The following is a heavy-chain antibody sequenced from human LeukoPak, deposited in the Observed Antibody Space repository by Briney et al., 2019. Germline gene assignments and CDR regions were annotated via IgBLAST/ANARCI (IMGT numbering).Heavy chain of an antibody. CDR3: AGGLSGGNYGTY. Sequence: ASVKVSCKASGYTFTSYDINWVRQATGQGLEWMGWMNPNSGNTGYAQKFQGRVTMTRNTSISTAYMEMSSLRSEDTAVYYCAGGLSGGNYGTYWGQGTLVTVSS. D-gene: IGHD4-23*01. J-gene: IGHJ4*02. CDR1: GYTFTSYD. V-gene: IGHV1-8*01. CDR2: MNPNSGNT.